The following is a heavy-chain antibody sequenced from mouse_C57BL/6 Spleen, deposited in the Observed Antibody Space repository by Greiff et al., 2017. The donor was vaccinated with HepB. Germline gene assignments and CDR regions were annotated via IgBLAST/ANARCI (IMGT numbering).Heavy chain of an antibody. CDR2: IWRGGIT. CDR3: AKPALYYGNYEGYAMDY. CDR1: GFSLTSYG. D-gene: IGHD2-1*01. J-gene: IGHJ4*01. Sequence: VQLQQSGPGLVQPSQRLSITCTVSGFSLTSYGVHWVRQSPGKGLEWLGVIWRGGITDYNAAFMSRLSITKDNSKSQVFFKMNSLQADDTAIYYCAKPALYYGNYEGYAMDYWGQGTSVTVSS. V-gene: IGHV2-5*01.